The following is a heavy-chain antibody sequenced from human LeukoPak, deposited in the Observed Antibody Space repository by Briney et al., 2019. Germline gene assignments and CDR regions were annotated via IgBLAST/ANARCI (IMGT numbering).Heavy chain of an antibody. J-gene: IGHJ2*01. CDR1: GFTFDDYA. V-gene: IGHV3-9*01. D-gene: IGHD6-13*01. Sequence: PGRSLRLSCAASGFTFDDYAMHWVRQAPGKGLEWVSGISWNSGSIGYADSVKGRFTISRDNAKNSLYLQMNSLRAEDTALYYCAKGGDSSPYWYFDLWGRGTLVTVSP. CDR3: AKGGDSSPYWYFDL. CDR2: ISWNSGSI.